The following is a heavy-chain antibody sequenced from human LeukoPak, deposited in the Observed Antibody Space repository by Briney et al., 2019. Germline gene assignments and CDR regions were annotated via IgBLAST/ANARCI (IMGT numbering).Heavy chain of an antibody. CDR3: AKILASGSGSY. J-gene: IGHJ4*02. Sequence: GVSLRLSCSASGFTFSGYWMRWVRQAPGQGLNWVSSSWDGGGETFYSDSVKGRFSISRDNSKNPLILQMDSLRADDTAIDYCAKILASGSGSYWGQGTLVLVSS. V-gene: IGHV3-23*01. CDR2: SWDGGGET. D-gene: IGHD3-10*01. CDR1: GFTFSGYW.